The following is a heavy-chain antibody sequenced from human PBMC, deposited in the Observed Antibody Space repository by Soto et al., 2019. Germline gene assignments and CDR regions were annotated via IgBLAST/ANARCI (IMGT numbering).Heavy chain of an antibody. D-gene: IGHD3-3*01. CDR3: ARAPTAGDFWSGYYASYYYYGMDV. CDR1: GYAFTSDD. Sequence: GASVKVSCNASGYAFTSDDINWVRHATGQGREGMGWMNAKSGNTGYAQKFQGRVTMTRNTSISTAYMELSSLRSEDTAVYYCARAPTAGDFWSGYYASYYYYGMDVWGQGTTVTVSS. CDR2: MNAKSGNT. J-gene: IGHJ6*02. V-gene: IGHV1-8*01.